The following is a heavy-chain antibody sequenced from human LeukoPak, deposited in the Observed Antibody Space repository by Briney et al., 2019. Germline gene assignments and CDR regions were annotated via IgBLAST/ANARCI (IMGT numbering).Heavy chain of an antibody. CDR1: GFTFSSYS. D-gene: IGHD3-9*01. J-gene: IGHJ4*02. V-gene: IGHV3-21*01. CDR2: ISSSSSYI. CDR3: ARDDGYLDWPPGGNYFDY. Sequence: GGSLRLSCAASGFTFSSYSMNWVRQAPGKGLEWVSSISSSSSYIYYADSVKGRFTISRDNAKNSLYLQMNSLRDEDTAVYYCARDDGYLDWPPGGNYFDYWGQGTLVTVSS.